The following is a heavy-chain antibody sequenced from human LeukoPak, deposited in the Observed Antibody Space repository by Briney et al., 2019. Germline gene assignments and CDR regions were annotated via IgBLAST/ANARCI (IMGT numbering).Heavy chain of an antibody. CDR2: IYYSGST. J-gene: IGHJ4*02. V-gene: IGHV4-59*01. CDR1: GGSISSYY. Sequence: SETLSLTCTVSGGSISSYYWSWIRQPPGKGLEWIGYIYYSGSTNYNPSLKSRVTISVDTSKNQFSLKLSSVTAADTAVYYCAREDVEDGYSDYWGRGTLVTVSS. CDR3: AREDVEDGYSDY. D-gene: IGHD5-24*01.